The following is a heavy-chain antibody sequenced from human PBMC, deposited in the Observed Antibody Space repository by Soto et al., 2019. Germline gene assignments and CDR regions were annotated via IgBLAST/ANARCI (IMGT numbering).Heavy chain of an antibody. D-gene: IGHD2-8*01. J-gene: IGHJ6*03. CDR2: ITRSGGNT. V-gene: IGHV3-23*01. CDR1: GFSFSTYS. Sequence: EVQLLESGGGLVQPGGSLRLSCAASGFSFSTYSMTWVRQAPGKGLEWVSTITRSGGNTYYADSVKVRFTITRDNSENALFLHMNRLRAEGTAVYYCAGRYCPNGVCYTNFYYYMDVWGEGTSVTVSS. CDR3: AGRYCPNGVCYTNFYYYMDV.